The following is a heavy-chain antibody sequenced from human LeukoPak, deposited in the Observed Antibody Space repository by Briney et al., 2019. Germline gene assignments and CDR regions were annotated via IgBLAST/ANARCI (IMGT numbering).Heavy chain of an antibody. CDR3: TRSDGYGLVGI. CDR2: IYSSGST. V-gene: IGHV4-39*07. D-gene: IGHD3-10*01. CDR1: GVSISSGSNY. Sequence: PSETLSLTCSVSGVSISSGSNYWGWIRQPPGKTLEWIGSIYSSGSTYYNSSLKSRVIILIDTSKNHFSLTLSSVTAADTAVYYCTRSDGYGLVGIWGQGTMVTVSS. J-gene: IGHJ3*01.